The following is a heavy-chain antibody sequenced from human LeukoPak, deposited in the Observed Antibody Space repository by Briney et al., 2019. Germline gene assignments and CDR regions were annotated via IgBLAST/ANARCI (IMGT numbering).Heavy chain of an antibody. D-gene: IGHD1-26*01. J-gene: IGHJ4*02. CDR2: IWYDGSNK. Sequence: GRSLRLSCAASGFTFSSYAMHWVRQAPGKGLEWVAVIWYDGSNKYYADSVKGRFTISRDNSKNTLYLQMNSLRAEDTAVYYCARDEELFDYWGQGTLVTVSS. V-gene: IGHV3-33*08. CDR3: ARDEELFDY. CDR1: GFTFSSYA.